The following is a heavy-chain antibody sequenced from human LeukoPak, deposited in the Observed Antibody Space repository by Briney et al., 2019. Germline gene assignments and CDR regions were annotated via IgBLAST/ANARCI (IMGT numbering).Heavy chain of an antibody. J-gene: IGHJ4*02. V-gene: IGHV1-69*13. CDR1: GGTFSSYA. CDR3: ARAAGSSGWSLASDY. D-gene: IGHD6-19*01. CDR2: IIPIFGTA. Sequence: EASVKVSCKASGGTFSSYAISWVRQAPGQGLEWMGGIIPIFGTANYAQKFQGRVTITADESTSTAYMELSSLRSEDTAVYYCARAAGSSGWSLASDYWGQGTLVTVSS.